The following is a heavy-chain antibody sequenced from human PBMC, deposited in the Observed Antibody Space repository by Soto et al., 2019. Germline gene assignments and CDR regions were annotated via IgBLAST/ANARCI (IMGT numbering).Heavy chain of an antibody. J-gene: IGHJ6*02. CDR2: IYYSGST. V-gene: IGHV4-61*01. D-gene: IGHD6-19*01. CDR3: ARGIEGWYQGRYYYGMDV. Sequence: QVQLQESGPGLVKPSETLSLTCTVSGGSVSSGSYYWSWIRQPPGKGLEWIGYIYYSGSTNYNPSLTLRVPISVDTTKNQFSLKLSSVTAADKAVYYCARGIEGWYQGRYYYGMDVWGQVTTVTVSS. CDR1: GGSVSSGSYY.